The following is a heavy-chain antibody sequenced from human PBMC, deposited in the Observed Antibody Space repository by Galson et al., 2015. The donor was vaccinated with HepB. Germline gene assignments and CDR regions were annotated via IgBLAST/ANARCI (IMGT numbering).Heavy chain of an antibody. CDR1: FSSYS. CDR2: ISSSSSTI. Sequence: FSSYSMNWVRQAPGKGLEWVSYISSSSSTIYYADSVKGRFTISRDNAKNSLYLQMNSLRAEDTAVYYCARDRIYCSGGSCYSPYSSYWYFDLWGRGTLVTVSS. V-gene: IGHV3-48*01. D-gene: IGHD2-15*01. CDR3: ARDRIYCSGGSCYSPYSSYWYFDL. J-gene: IGHJ2*01.